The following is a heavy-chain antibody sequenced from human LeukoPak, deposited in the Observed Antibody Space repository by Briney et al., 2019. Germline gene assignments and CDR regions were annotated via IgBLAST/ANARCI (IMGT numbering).Heavy chain of an antibody. J-gene: IGHJ4*02. D-gene: IGHD6-19*01. CDR2: IIPIFGTA. V-gene: IGHV1-69*01. Sequence: SVKVSCKASGGTFSSYAISRVRQAPGQGLEWMGGIIPIFGTANYAQKFQGRVTITADESTSTAYMELSSLRSEDTAVYYCARARELYQEAVAFDYWGQGTLVTVSS. CDR3: ARARELYQEAVAFDY. CDR1: GGTFSSYA.